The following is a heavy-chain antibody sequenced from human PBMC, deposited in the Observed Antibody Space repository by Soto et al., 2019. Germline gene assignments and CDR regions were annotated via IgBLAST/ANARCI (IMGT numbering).Heavy chain of an antibody. J-gene: IGHJ4*02. Sequence: ASGKVSCKASGYTLTSYAIHWVRQAPGQRLEGMGWSNAGNGNTKYSQKFQGRVIITRDTSAGTAYRELRSLRSEDSAVYYCATHIVAFCRGQGTMATVSS. D-gene: IGHD5-12*01. CDR1: GYTLTSYA. V-gene: IGHV1-3*01. CDR3: ATHIVAFC. CDR2: SNAGNGNT.